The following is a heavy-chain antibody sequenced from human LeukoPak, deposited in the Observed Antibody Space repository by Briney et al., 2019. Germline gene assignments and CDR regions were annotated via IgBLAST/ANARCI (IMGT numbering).Heavy chain of an antibody. D-gene: IGHD2-15*01. Sequence: GGSLRLSCAASGFTFSSYAMSWVRQAPGKGLEWVSAISGSGGSTYYADSVKGRFTISRDNSKNTLYLQMNSLRAEDTAVYYCANHLVAANYYFDYWGQGTLVTVSS. CDR3: ANHLVAANYYFDY. CDR1: GFTFSSYA. CDR2: ISGSGGST. J-gene: IGHJ4*02. V-gene: IGHV3-23*01.